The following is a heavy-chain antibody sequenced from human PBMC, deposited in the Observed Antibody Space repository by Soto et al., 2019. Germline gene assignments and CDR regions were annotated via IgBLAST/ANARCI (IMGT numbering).Heavy chain of an antibody. J-gene: IGHJ3*02. V-gene: IGHV3-43*01. Sequence: GGSLRLSCAASGFTFDDYTMHWVRQAPGKGLEWVSLISWDGGSTYYADSVKGRFTISRDNSKNSLYLQMNSLRTEDNALYYCAKDDSSGYYYKIGPSAFDIWGQGTMVTVSS. CDR2: ISWDGGST. D-gene: IGHD3-22*01. CDR3: AKDDSSGYYYKIGPSAFDI. CDR1: GFTFDDYT.